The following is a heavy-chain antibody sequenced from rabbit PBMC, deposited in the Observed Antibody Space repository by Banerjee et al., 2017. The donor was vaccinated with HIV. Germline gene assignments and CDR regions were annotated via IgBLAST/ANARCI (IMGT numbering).Heavy chain of an antibody. CDR1: GFSFSNKYV. J-gene: IGHJ4*01. Sequence: QEQLEESGGDLVKPEGSLTLTCTASGFSFSNKYVMCWVRQAPGKGLEWIACINTSSGNIVYATWAKGRFTISKTSSTTVTLRMTSLTAADTATYFCARDGAGYAGYGYARLWGPGTLVTVS. CDR3: ARDGAGYAGYGYARL. CDR2: INTSSGNI. V-gene: IGHV1S45*01. D-gene: IGHD6-1*01.